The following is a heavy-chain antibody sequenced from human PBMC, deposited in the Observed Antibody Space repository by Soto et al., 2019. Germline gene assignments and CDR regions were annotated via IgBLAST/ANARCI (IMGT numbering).Heavy chain of an antibody. CDR2: IIPIFGTA. D-gene: IGHD6-6*01. J-gene: IGHJ5*02. V-gene: IGHV1-69*06. CDR3: ARVKSHIAARLGWFDP. CDR1: GGTFSSYA. Sequence: QVQLVQSGAEVKKPGSSVKVSCKASGGTFSSYAISWVRQAPGQGLEWMGGIIPIFGTANYAQKFQGRVTITADKSTSTAYMELSSMSSEDPAVYYCARVKSHIAARLGWFDPWGQGTLVTVSS.